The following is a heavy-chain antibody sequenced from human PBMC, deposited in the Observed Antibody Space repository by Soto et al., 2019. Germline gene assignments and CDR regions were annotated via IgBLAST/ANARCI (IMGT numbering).Heavy chain of an antibody. J-gene: IGHJ6*02. CDR3: SRDGDFYGLDV. V-gene: IGHV3-49*04. D-gene: IGHD3-3*01. Sequence: GYMRLSCTFSGLTSDEYDYALTWVSQAPGKGLQWLGLIRGSTYGGTTEYAASVKGRFTISRDDSKGITYLQMNSLKTEDTAVYYCSRDGDFYGLDVWGQGTSVTVSS. CDR2: IRGSTYGGTT. CDR1: GLTSDEYDYA.